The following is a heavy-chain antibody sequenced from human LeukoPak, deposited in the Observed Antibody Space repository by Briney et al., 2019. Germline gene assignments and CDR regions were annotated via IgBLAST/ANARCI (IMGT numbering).Heavy chain of an antibody. CDR2: IHYSGST. V-gene: IGHV4-59*08. CDR1: GGSISSYY. D-gene: IGHD2-2*01. J-gene: IGHJ4*02. Sequence: SGTLSLACTVSGGSISSYYWSWIRQPPGKGLEWIGHIHYSGSTNYNPSLKSRVTISVDTSKNQFSLKLSSVTAADTAVYYCARQGQYQLLPFDNWGQGTLVTVSS. CDR3: ARQGQYQLLPFDN.